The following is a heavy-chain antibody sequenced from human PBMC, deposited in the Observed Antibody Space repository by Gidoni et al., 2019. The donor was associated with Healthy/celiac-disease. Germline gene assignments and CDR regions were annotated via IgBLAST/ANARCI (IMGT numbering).Heavy chain of an antibody. CDR3: ARVFCGGDCHDAFDI. Sequence: QVQLVQSGAEVKKPGASVKVSCKASGYTFTSYAMHWVRQAPGQRLEWMGWINAGNGNTKYSQKFQGRVTITRDTSASTAYMELSSLRSEDTAVYYCARVFCGGDCHDAFDIWGQGTMVTVSS. V-gene: IGHV1-3*01. CDR1: GYTFTSYA. CDR2: INAGNGNT. J-gene: IGHJ3*02. D-gene: IGHD2-21*01.